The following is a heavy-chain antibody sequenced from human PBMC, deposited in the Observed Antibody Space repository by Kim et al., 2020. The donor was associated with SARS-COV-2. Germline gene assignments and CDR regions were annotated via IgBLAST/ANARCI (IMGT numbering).Heavy chain of an antibody. V-gene: IGHV3-53*01. D-gene: IGHD6-6*01. J-gene: IGHJ5*02. CDR3: ARTSSTFKFPT. Sequence: YAAASLKGRFTLSRDNSKNTLFLQMSSLRADDTAIYYCARTSSTFKFPTWGQGTLVTVSS.